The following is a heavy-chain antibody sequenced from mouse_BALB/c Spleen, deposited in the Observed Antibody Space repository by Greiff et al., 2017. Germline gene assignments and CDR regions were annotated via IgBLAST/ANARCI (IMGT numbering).Heavy chain of an antibody. CDR1: GYTFTSYY. D-gene: IGHD1-1*01. J-gene: IGHJ4*01. CDR2: INPSNGGT. Sequence: VQLQQSGAELVKPGASVKLSCKASGYTFTSYYMYWVKQRPGQGLEWIGEINPSNGGTNFNEKFKSKATLTVDKSSSTAYMQLSSLTSEDSAVYYCTRNYGSSSYYAMDYWGQGTSVTVSS. CDR3: TRNYGSSSYYAMDY. V-gene: IGHV1S81*02.